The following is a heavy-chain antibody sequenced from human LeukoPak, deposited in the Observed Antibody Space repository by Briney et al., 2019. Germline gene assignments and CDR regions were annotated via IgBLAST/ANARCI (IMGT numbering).Heavy chain of an antibody. CDR3: ARGQYYYDSSGYYPEAGSDY. V-gene: IGHV5-51*01. Sequence: GESLKISCKGSGYTFTNYWIGWVRQMPGKGLGWMGIIYPSDSDTRYSPSFQGQVTISADKSISTAYLQWSSLKASDTAMYYCARGQYYYDSSGYYPEAGSDYWGQGTLVTVSS. J-gene: IGHJ4*02. CDR2: IYPSDSDT. D-gene: IGHD3-22*01. CDR1: GYTFTNYW.